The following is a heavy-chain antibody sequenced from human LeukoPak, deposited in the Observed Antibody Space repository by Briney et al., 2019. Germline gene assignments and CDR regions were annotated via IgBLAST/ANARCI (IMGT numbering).Heavy chain of an antibody. J-gene: IGHJ4*02. V-gene: IGHV1-46*01. CDR3: ARDKALLKGLVLYNFDY. Sequence: ASVKVSCKASGYTFTGYYIHWVRQAPGQGLEWMGIINPSSGSTRYAQKFQGRVTMTRDTSTSTVYMELSSLRSEDTAVYYCARDKALLKGLVLYNFDYWGQGTLVTVSS. D-gene: IGHD6-19*01. CDR1: GYTFTGYY. CDR2: INPSSGST.